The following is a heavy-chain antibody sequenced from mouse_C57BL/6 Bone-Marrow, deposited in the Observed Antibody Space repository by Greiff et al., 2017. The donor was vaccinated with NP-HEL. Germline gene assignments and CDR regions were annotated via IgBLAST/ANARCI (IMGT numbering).Heavy chain of an antibody. Sequence: QVHVKQSGAELARPGASVKLSCKASGYTFTSYGISWVKQRPGQGLEWIGEIYPRSGNTYYNEKFKGKATLTADKSSSTAYMELRSLTSEDSAVYFCARSGSPWFAYWGQGTLVTVSA. CDR1: GYTFTSYG. J-gene: IGHJ3*01. CDR2: IYPRSGNT. D-gene: IGHD3-1*01. V-gene: IGHV1-81*01. CDR3: ARSGSPWFAY.